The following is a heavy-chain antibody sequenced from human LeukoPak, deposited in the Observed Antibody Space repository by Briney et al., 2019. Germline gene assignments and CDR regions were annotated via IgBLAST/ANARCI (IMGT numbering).Heavy chain of an antibody. Sequence: GRSLTLSCAASEFTFTTYGMHWVRQAPGKGLEWVAFIYYDGSNIYYADYVKGRFTISRDISKNTLYLQMNSLKTEDTAVYYCTARYSSSWFRPRAFDIWGQGTMVTVSS. D-gene: IGHD6-13*01. CDR1: EFTFTTYG. CDR3: TARYSSSWFRPRAFDI. V-gene: IGHV3-33*01. CDR2: IYYDGSNI. J-gene: IGHJ3*02.